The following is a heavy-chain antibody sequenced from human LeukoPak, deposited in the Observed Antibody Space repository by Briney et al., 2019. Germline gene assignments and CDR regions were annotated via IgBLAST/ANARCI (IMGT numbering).Heavy chain of an antibody. CDR2: IYQSGRT. J-gene: IGHJ6*04. CDR3: ARDRVTMVRGVSYYYGMDV. CDR1: GYSISSGYY. Sequence: SETLSLTCAVSGYSISSGYYWGWIGQPPGKGLEGIGSIYQSGRTYYNPSLKSRVTISVDTSKTQFSLKLSSATAAHTAVYYCARDRVTMVRGVSYYYGMDVWGKGTTVTVSS. V-gene: IGHV4-38-2*02. D-gene: IGHD3-10*01.